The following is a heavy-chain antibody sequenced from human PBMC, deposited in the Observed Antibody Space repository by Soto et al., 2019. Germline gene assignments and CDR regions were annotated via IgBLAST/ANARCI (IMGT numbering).Heavy chain of an antibody. Sequence: SETLSLTCTVSGGSISSYYWSWIRQPPGKGLEWIGYIYYSGSTNYNPSLKSRVTISVDTSKNQFSLKLSSVTAADTAVYYCERRYGSCFDYWGQGPMVTVSS. J-gene: IGHJ4*02. CDR3: ERRYGSCFDY. V-gene: IGHV4-59*08. CDR2: IYYSGST. D-gene: IGHD5-18*01. CDR1: GGSISSYY.